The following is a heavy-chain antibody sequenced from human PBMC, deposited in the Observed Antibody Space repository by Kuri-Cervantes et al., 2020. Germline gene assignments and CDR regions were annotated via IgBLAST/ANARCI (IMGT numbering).Heavy chain of an antibody. CDR2: IYYSGST. Sequence: GSLRLSCAVYGGSFSGYYWSWIRQPPGKGLEWIGYIYYSGSTNYNPSLKGRVTISVDTSKNQFSLKLSSVTAADTAVYYCADDYVWGSYLQNWGQGTLVTVSS. V-gene: IGHV4-34*11. CDR3: ADDYVWGSYLQN. CDR1: GGSFSGYY. D-gene: IGHD3-16*02. J-gene: IGHJ1*01.